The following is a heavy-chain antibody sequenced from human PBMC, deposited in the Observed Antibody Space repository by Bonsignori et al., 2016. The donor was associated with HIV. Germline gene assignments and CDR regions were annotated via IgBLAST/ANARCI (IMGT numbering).Heavy chain of an antibody. CDR3: ARENVGWAYCGGDCYSRFDP. J-gene: IGHJ5*02. CDR2: ISAYNGNT. V-gene: IGHV1-18*01. Sequence: WVRQAPGQGLEWMGWISAYNGNTNYAQKLQGRVTMTTDTSTSTAYMELRSLRSDDTAVYYCARENVGWAYCGGDCYSRFDPWGQGTLVTVSS. D-gene: IGHD2-21*01.